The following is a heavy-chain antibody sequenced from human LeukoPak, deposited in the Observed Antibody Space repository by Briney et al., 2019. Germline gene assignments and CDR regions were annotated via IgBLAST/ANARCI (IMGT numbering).Heavy chain of an antibody. CDR1: GFTFSSYA. D-gene: IGHD2-15*01. V-gene: IGHV3-23*01. CDR3: AKVLLPYYYYGMDV. CDR2: ISGSGGSS. J-gene: IGHJ6*02. Sequence: GGSLRLSCAASGFTFSSYAMSWVRQAPGKGLEWVSAISGSGGSSYYADSVKGRFTISRDNSKNTLYLQMNSLRAEDTAVYYCAKVLLPYYYYGMDVWGQGTTVTVSS.